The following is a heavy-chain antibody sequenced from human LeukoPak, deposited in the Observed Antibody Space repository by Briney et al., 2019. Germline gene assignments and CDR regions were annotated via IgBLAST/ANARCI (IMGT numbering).Heavy chain of an antibody. V-gene: IGHV3-48*01. CDR3: AKDGDIVVVPADSTYFDY. D-gene: IGHD2-2*01. CDR1: GFTFSTYN. J-gene: IGHJ4*02. CDR2: ITSSSNTI. Sequence: PGGSLRLSCVASGFTFSTYNMAWVRQAPGKGLEWVSYITSSSNTIYYADSVKGRFTISRDNAKTSLYLQMNSLRAEDTAVYYCAKDGDIVVVPADSTYFDYWGQGTLVTVSS.